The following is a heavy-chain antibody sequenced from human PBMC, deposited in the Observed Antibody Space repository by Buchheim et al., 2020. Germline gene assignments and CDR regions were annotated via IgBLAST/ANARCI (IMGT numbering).Heavy chain of an antibody. J-gene: IGHJ4*02. CDR3: ARDMLPGIAVAGTSITDY. V-gene: IGHV3-21*01. CDR1: VFTFSSYS. D-gene: IGHD6-19*01. Sequence: EVQLVESGGGLVKPGGSLRLSCAASVFTFSSYSMNWVRQAPGKGLEWLSSISSSSSYISYADSVKGRFTISRAIAKHSLFLQMNSLRAEDTAVYYCARDMLPGIAVAGTSITDYWGQGTL. CDR2: ISSSSSYI.